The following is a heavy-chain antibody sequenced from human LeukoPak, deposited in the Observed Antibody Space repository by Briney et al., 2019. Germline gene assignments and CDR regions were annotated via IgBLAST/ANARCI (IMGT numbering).Heavy chain of an antibody. CDR3: ARGDYGDYWNYYYMDV. CDR1: GFTFSGYR. Sequence: GGSLRLSCAASGFTFSGYRMNWVRQAPGKGLEWVSYSSSSSSIYYADSVKGRFTISRDNAKNSLYLQMNSLRAEDTAVYYCARGDYGDYWNYYYMDVWGKGTTVTVSS. J-gene: IGHJ6*03. D-gene: IGHD4-17*01. V-gene: IGHV3-48*01. CDR2: SSSSSSI.